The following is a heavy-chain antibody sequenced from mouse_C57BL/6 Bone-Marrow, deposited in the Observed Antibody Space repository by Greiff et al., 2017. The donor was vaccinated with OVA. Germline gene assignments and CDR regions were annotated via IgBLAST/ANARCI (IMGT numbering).Heavy chain of an antibody. CDR3: AKGKIYDGYLAFAY. V-gene: IGHV2-5*01. Sequence: VKLMESGPGLVQPSQSLSITCTVSGFSLTSYGVHWVRQSPGKGLEWLGVIWRGGSTDYNAAFMSRLSITKDNSKSQVFFKMNSLQADDTAIYYCAKGKIYDGYLAFAYWGQGTLVTVSA. J-gene: IGHJ3*01. CDR1: GFSLTSYG. D-gene: IGHD2-3*01. CDR2: IWRGGST.